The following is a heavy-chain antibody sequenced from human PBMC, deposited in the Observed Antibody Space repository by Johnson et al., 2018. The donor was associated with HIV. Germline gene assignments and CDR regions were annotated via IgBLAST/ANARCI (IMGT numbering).Heavy chain of an antibody. Sequence: QVQLLESGGGVVQPGRSLRLSCAASGFTFSSYGMHWVRQAPGKGLEWVAVIAYDGSNKDYADSVKGRFTISRDNSKNTLYLQMNSLRAEDTAVYYCAKCIWGSSLIDAFDIWGQGTRVTVSS. CDR2: IAYDGSNK. J-gene: IGHJ3*02. CDR3: AKCIWGSSLIDAFDI. CDR1: GFTFSSYG. D-gene: IGHD6-13*01. V-gene: IGHV3-30*18.